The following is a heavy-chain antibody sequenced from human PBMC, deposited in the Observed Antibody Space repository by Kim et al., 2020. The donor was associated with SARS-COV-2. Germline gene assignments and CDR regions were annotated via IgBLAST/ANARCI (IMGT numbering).Heavy chain of an antibody. CDR3: AKDGPYSSGWYHYGMDV. D-gene: IGHD6-19*01. CDR1: GFTFSSYG. J-gene: IGHJ6*02. Sequence: GGSLRLSCAASGFTFSSYGMHWVRQAPGKGLEWVAVISYDGSNKYYADSVKGRFTISRDNSKNTLYLQMNSLRAEDTAVYYCAKDGPYSSGWYHYGMDVWGQGTTVTVSS. V-gene: IGHV3-30*18. CDR2: ISYDGSNK.